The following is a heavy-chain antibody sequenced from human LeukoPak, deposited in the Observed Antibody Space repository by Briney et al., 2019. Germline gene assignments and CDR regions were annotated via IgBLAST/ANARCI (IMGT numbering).Heavy chain of an antibody. D-gene: IGHD3-22*01. CDR2: IYYSGTS. V-gene: IGHV4-59*08. CDR3: ARQRPRGYYDSSGNYFDY. J-gene: IGHJ4*02. CDR1: GASIGSYD. Sequence: SGTLSLTCTVSGASIGSYDWSWIRQPPGKGLEWIGTIYYSGTSNYNPSLLSRVIVSLDTSKNQFPLQLSSVTAADTAVYYCARQRPRGYYDSSGNYFDYWGQGTLVTVSS.